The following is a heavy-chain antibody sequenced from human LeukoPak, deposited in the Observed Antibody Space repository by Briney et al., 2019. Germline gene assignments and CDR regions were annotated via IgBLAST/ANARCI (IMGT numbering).Heavy chain of an antibody. CDR2: IHDNGRT. V-gene: IGHV4-59*01. J-gene: IGHJ4*02. Sequence: PSETLSLTCTVSGGPISGYFWSWIRQPPGKGLEWIGYIHDNGRTTYNPSLRSRVTISIDTSKSQFSLKLNSLTTTDTAVYYCARVGGYSGFYWGQGTLVTVSS. CDR1: GGPISGYF. CDR3: ARVGGYSGFY. D-gene: IGHD5-12*01.